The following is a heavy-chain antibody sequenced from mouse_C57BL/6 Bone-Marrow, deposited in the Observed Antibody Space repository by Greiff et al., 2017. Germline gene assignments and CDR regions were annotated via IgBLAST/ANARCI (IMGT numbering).Heavy chain of an antibody. CDR1: GYTFTDYE. V-gene: IGHV1-15*01. CDR2: IDPETGGT. CDR3: TRPGYGSFAY. J-gene: IGHJ3*01. D-gene: IGHD1-1*01. Sequence: VQLQQSGAELVRPGASVTLSCKASGYTFTDYEMHWVKQTPVHGLEWIGAIDPETGGTAYNQKFKGKAILTADKSSSTAYMELRSLTSEDSAVYYCTRPGYGSFAYWGQGTLVTVSA.